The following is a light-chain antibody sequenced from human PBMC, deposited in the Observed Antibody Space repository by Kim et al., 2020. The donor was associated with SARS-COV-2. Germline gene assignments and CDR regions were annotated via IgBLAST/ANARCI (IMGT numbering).Light chain of an antibody. Sequence: VTISCSRSRGSMATNDVQWYQQRPGSAPTTVIFEDYRRPSGVPDRFSGSVDSSSSSASLTISGLRPEDEADYYCQSFDSNTVVFGGGTQLTVL. CDR1: RGSMATND. CDR2: EDY. CDR3: QSFDSNTVV. J-gene: IGLJ2*01. V-gene: IGLV6-57*03.